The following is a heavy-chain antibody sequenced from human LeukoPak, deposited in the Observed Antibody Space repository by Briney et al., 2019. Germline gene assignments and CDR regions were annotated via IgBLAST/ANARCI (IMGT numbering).Heavy chain of an antibody. D-gene: IGHD2-21*02. CDR2: LHSNGAFT. Sequence: GGSLRLSCSASGFTLSNYWMHWVRQAPGKGLVWVARLHSNGAFTTYADSVKGRFTISRDTAKNTLYLQMNSLRVEDTAVYYCARFVVVTAGDYWGQGTLATVSS. J-gene: IGHJ4*01. V-gene: IGHV3-74*01. CDR1: GFTLSNYW. CDR3: ARFVVVTAGDY.